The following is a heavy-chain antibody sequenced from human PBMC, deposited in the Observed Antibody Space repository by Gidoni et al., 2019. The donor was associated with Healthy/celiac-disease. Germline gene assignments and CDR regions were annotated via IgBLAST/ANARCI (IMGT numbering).Heavy chain of an antibody. CDR2: ISYDGSNK. Sequence: QVQLVESGGGVVQPGRSLRLSCSASGFTFSSYAMHWVRQAPGKGLEWVAVISYDGSNKYYADSVKGRFTISRDNSKNTLYLQMNSLRAEDTAVYYCARGIAVAGPGFDYWGQGTLVTVSS. CDR1: GFTFSSYA. CDR3: ARGIAVAGPGFDY. V-gene: IGHV3-30-3*01. J-gene: IGHJ4*02. D-gene: IGHD6-19*01.